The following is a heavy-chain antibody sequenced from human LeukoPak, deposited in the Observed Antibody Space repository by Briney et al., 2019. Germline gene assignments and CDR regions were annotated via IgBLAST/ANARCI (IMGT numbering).Heavy chain of an antibody. CDR1: GDSVSSKSAA. V-gene: IGHV6-1*01. Sequence: SQTLSLTCAISGDSVSSKSAAWNWIRQSPSRGLEWLGRTYYRSRLYNDYAVSMKSRIAINPDTSKNQFSLQLNSVTPEDTAVYYCARATFQQEVNWFDPWGQGTLVTVSS. J-gene: IGHJ5*02. CDR2: TYYRSRLYN. D-gene: IGHD2/OR15-2a*01. CDR3: ARATFQQEVNWFDP.